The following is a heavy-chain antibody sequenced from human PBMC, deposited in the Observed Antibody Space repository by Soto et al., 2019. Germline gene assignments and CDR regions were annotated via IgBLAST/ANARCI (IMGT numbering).Heavy chain of an antibody. V-gene: IGHV3-33*01. CDR1: GFTFSSYG. CDR3: ASDQEIVLVKAIDY. Sequence: GGSLRLSCAASGFTFSSYGMRWVRQAPGKGLEWVAVIWYDGSNKYYADFVKGRFTISRDNSKNTLSLQMNSRRAEDTAVYYCASDQEIVLVKAIDYWGQGNLVTVSS. D-gene: IGHD3-22*01. J-gene: IGHJ4*02. CDR2: IWYDGSNK.